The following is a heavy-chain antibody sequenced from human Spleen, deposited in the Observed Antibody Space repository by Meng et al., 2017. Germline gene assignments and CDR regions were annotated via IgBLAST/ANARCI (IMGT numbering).Heavy chain of an antibody. CDR2: ISHDGSNE. D-gene: IGHD1-1*01. V-gene: IGHV3-30*01. J-gene: IGHJ4*02. Sequence: GESLKISCTASGFIFSSYAMSWVRQAPGKGLEWMAVISHDGSNEYYADSVKGRVTVSRDNSKKTLYLQMNSLRAEDTAVYYCARDSYSYNWNDFIDYWGQGTVVTVSS. CDR1: GFIFSSYA. CDR3: ARDSYSYNWNDFIDY.